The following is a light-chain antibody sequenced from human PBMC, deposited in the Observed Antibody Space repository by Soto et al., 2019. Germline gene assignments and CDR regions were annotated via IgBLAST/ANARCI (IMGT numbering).Light chain of an antibody. J-gene: IGKJ2*01. V-gene: IGKV3-20*01. CDR3: HHYGSSVT. Sequence: EIVLTQSPGTLSLSPGERATLSCRASQSVSSSYLAWYQQKPGQAPRLLIYGASSRATGIPDRFSGSGSGTDFTLTISRMEPEDFAVYYCHHYGSSVTFGQGTKLQTK. CDR1: QSVSSSY. CDR2: GAS.